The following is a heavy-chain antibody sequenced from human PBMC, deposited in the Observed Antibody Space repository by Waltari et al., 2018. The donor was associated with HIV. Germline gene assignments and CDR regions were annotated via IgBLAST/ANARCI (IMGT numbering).Heavy chain of an antibody. CDR2: IYPGHSDT. J-gene: IGHJ4*02. CDR3: ARHPYGGSSYGGGFDH. V-gene: IGHV5-51*01. D-gene: IGHD1-26*01. Sequence: EVQLVQSGAEVKKPGESLSISCKGSGYSFTTYWIGWVRQVPGKGLEWMGIIYPGHSDTTYRPSFEGQVTMSVDKSLNTAYLQWSSLKASDTAMYYCARHPYGGSSYGGGFDHWGQGTLVTVSS. CDR1: GYSFTTYW.